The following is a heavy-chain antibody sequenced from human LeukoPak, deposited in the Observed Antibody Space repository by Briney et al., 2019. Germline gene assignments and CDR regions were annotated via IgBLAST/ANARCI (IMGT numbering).Heavy chain of an antibody. CDR2: VSASGGST. V-gene: IGHV3-23*01. Sequence: GGSLRLSCAASGFIFRNHAMNWVRQAPGQGLEWVSGVSASGGSTFNTDSVKGRFSISRDNPKNTLYLEMNSLRAEDTALYYCAKSLGNQGVIDYWGQGTLVTVSS. J-gene: IGHJ4*02. CDR1: GFIFRNHA. CDR3: AKSLGNQGVIDY. D-gene: IGHD3-10*01.